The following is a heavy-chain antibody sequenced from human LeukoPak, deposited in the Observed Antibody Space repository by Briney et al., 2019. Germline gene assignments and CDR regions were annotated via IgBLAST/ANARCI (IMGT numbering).Heavy chain of an antibody. CDR3: ARVVVVVPAAPETYYFEY. J-gene: IGHJ4*02. CDR2: IIAYNGDT. CDR1: GYTFTNYG. V-gene: IGHV1-18*01. Sequence: ASVKVSCKASGYTFTNYGISWVRQAPGQGLGWMGWIIAYNGDTKYAQRFQGRLTMTTDTSTSTADMELRSLRSDDTAVYYCARVVVVVPAAPETYYFEYWGQGTPVTVSS. D-gene: IGHD2-2*01.